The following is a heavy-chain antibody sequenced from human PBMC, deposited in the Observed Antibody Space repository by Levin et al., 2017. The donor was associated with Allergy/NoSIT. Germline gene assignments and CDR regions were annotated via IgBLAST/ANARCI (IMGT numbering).Heavy chain of an antibody. CDR1: GYTFTSYD. D-gene: IGHD3-3*01. Sequence: AASVKVSCKASGYTFTSYDINWVRQATGQGLEWMGWMNPNSGNTGYAQKFQGRVTMTRNTSISTAYMELSSLRSEDTAVYYCARGSYRVTIFGVLRGMDVWGQGTTVTVSS. J-gene: IGHJ6*02. V-gene: IGHV1-8*01. CDR2: MNPNSGNT. CDR3: ARGSYRVTIFGVLRGMDV.